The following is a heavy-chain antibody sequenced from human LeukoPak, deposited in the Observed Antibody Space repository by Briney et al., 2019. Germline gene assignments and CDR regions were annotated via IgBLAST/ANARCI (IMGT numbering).Heavy chain of an antibody. J-gene: IGHJ4*02. CDR1: GGSFSGYY. CDR2: INHSGST. Sequence: PSETLSLTCAVYGGSFSGYYWSWIRQPPGKGLEWIGEINHSGSTNYNPSLTSRVTISVDTSKNQFSLKLSSVTAADTAVYYCARFAGRGRYDYVWGSYRFDYWGQGTLVTVSS. D-gene: IGHD3-16*02. CDR3: ARFAGRGRYDYVWGSYRFDY. V-gene: IGHV4-34*01.